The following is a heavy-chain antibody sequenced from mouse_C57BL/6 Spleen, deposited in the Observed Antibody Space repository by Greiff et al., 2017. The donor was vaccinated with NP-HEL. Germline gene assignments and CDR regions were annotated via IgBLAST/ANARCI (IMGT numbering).Heavy chain of an antibody. CDR1: GYTFTSYW. Sequence: VQLQQPGAELVKPGASVKMSCKASGYTFTSYWITWVKQRPGQGLEWIGDIYPGSGSTNYNEKFKSKATLTVDTSSSTAYMQLSSLTSEDSAVYDCARHPYSNSPMDYWGQGTSVTVSS. V-gene: IGHV1-55*01. CDR3: ARHPYSNSPMDY. J-gene: IGHJ4*01. CDR2: IYPGSGST. D-gene: IGHD2-5*01.